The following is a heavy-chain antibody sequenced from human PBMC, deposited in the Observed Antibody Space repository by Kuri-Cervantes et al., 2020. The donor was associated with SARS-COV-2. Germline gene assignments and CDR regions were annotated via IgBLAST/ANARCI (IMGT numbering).Heavy chain of an antibody. J-gene: IGHJ6*03. CDR2: MNPNSGHT. CDR1: GYTFTSYD. Sequence: ASVKVSCKTSGYTFTSYDINWVRQATGQGLEWMGWMNPNSGHTGCAQKFQGRVTITRNTSISTAYMELSSLSSEDTAVYYCARAVTTPGDYYYYYMDVWGKGTTVTVSS. D-gene: IGHD4-11*01. V-gene: IGHV1-8*03. CDR3: ARAVTTPGDYYYYYMDV.